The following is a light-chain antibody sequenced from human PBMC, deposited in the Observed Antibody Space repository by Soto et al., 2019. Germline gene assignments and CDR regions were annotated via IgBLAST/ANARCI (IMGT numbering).Light chain of an antibody. CDR2: EGS. CDR1: SSDVGSYNL. V-gene: IGLV2-23*01. J-gene: IGLJ1*01. CDR3: CSYAGSSTYYV. Sequence: SALTKPASVSGSPGQSITISCNRTSSDVGSYNLVSWYQQHPGKAPKLMIYEGSKRPSGVSNRFSGSKSGNTASLTISGLQAEDEADYYCCSYAGSSTYYVFGTGTKVTVL.